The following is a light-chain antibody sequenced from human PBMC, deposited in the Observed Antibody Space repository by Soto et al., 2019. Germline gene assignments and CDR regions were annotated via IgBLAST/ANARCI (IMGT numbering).Light chain of an antibody. CDR1: QDITNY. CDR2: DGS. Sequence: DSQMTQSPSSLSASVGDRVTITCQASQDITNYLNWYQQKPGKAPRLLVYDGSNLDTGVTSRFSGSGSGTHFSFTISSLHPEDIATYYCQQFDSLPTTFGQGTRLEI. V-gene: IGKV1-33*01. J-gene: IGKJ5*01. CDR3: QQFDSLPTT.